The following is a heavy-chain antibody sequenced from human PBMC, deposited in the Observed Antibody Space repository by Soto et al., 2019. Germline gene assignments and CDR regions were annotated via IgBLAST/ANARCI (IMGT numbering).Heavy chain of an antibody. CDR3: TRDASRDSSARGWFDP. CDR2: ISSNSAYI. J-gene: IGHJ5*02. CDR1: GGTFRSFS. V-gene: IGHV3-21*01. D-gene: IGHD6-13*01. Sequence: GGSLRLSCAASGGTFRSFSMNWVRQAPGKGLEWVSTISSNSAYIYYTDALRGRFTISRDNAKNSLHLQMNSLRAEDTAVYYCTRDASRDSSARGWFDPWGPGTLVTVSS.